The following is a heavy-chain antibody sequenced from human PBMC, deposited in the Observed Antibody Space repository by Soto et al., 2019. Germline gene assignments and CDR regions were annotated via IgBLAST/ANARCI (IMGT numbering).Heavy chain of an antibody. CDR1: GFTFGSYW. D-gene: IGHD3-3*01. CDR3: VRALGVVHTSYYYYMDV. V-gene: IGHV3-74*01. Sequence: PGGSLRLSCAASGFTFGSYWMHWVRQAPGKGLVWVSRINSDGSSTSYADSVKGRFTISRDNAKNTLYLQMNSLRAEDTAVYYCVRALGVVHTSYYYYMDVWGKGTTVTVPS. J-gene: IGHJ6*03. CDR2: INSDGSST.